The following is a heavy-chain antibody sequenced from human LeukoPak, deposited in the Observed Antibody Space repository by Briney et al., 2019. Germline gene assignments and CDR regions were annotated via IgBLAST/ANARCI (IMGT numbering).Heavy chain of an antibody. Sequence: GASVKVSCKASGYTFTSYDSNWVRQATGQGLEWMGWMNPNSGNTGYAQKFQGRVTMTRNTSISTAYMELSSLRSEDTAVYYCARASSSWYTGDRYYFDYWGQGTLVTVSS. V-gene: IGHV1-8*01. CDR3: ARASSSWYTGDRYYFDY. CDR2: MNPNSGNT. D-gene: IGHD6-13*01. J-gene: IGHJ4*02. CDR1: GYTFTSYD.